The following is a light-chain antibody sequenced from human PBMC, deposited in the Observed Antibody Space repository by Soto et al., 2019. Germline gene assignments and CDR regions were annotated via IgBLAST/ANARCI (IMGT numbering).Light chain of an antibody. CDR3: QQYGSSPNT. J-gene: IGKJ5*01. V-gene: IGKV3-20*01. CDR1: QSVSSGY. Sequence: EIVLTQSPNTLSLSPGERATLSCRASQSVSSGYLVWYQQKPGQAPRLLIYGASSRATGIPDRFSGSGSGTDFTLTISRLEPEDFAVYYCQQYGSSPNTFGQGTRLENK. CDR2: GAS.